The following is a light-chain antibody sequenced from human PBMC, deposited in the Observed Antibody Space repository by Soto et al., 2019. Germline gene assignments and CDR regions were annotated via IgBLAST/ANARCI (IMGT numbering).Light chain of an antibody. CDR3: QQRRNWPPLT. CDR1: QSVDIY. Sequence: ETVLTQSPATLSFSPGERATRSCRASQSVDIYLAWYQQKPGQAPRLLIYDASNRATGVPPRFSGSGSGTDFTLTISSLEPEYFALYYCQQRRNWPPLTFGQGTRLEIK. J-gene: IGKJ5*01. V-gene: IGKV3-11*01. CDR2: DAS.